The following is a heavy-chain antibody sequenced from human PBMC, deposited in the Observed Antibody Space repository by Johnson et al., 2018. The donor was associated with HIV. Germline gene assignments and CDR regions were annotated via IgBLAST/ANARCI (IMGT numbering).Heavy chain of an antibody. CDR1: GFTFSNYD. V-gene: IGHV3-30*18. J-gene: IGHJ3*02. CDR2: ISYDGNNK. D-gene: IGHD2-21*01. Sequence: VQLVESGGGVVQPGRSLRLSCAASGFTFSNYDMDWVRQAPGRGLEWVLSISYDGNNKYYGDSVTGRFTISRDNSKNTLYLQMDSLRTEDTGVYYCAKAYCPGCDAFDIWGQGTMVTVSS. CDR3: AKAYCPGCDAFDI.